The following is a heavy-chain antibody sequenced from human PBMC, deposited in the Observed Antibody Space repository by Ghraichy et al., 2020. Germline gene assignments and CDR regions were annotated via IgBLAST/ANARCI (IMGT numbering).Heavy chain of an antibody. V-gene: IGHV3-23*01. CDR3: AKLIGNHYYYGMDV. CDR2: ISGSGGST. J-gene: IGHJ6*02. D-gene: IGHD1-14*01. CDR1: GFTFSSYA. Sequence: GSLRLSCAASGFTFSSYAMSWVRQAPGKGLEWVSAISGSGGSTYYADSVKGRFTIFRDNSKNTLYLQMNSLRAEDTAVYYCAKLIGNHYYYGMDVWGQGTTVTVSS.